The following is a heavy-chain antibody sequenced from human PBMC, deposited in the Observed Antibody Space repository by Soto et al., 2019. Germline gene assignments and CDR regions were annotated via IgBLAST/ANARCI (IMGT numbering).Heavy chain of an antibody. Sequence: SLRLSCAASGFIFSSYAMNWVRQAPGKGLEWVSGIRGSGGSTYYADSVKGRFTISRDNSKNTLYLQMNSLRAEDTAVYYCAKGEYSYGFPPFDYWGQGTLVTLSS. D-gene: IGHD5-18*01. CDR1: GFIFSSYA. CDR2: IRGSGGST. V-gene: IGHV3-23*01. J-gene: IGHJ4*02. CDR3: AKGEYSYGFPPFDY.